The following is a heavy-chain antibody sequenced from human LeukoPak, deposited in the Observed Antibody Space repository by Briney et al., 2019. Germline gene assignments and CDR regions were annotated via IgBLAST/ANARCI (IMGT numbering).Heavy chain of an antibody. J-gene: IGHJ4*02. V-gene: IGHV3-64D*09. CDR1: GXTFSSYA. Sequence: PGGSLRLSCSASGXTFSSYAMHWVRQAPGKGLEYVSGITTNGGSTYYADSVKGRFTISRDNSKNTLYLQMSSLRPEDTSVYYCVKTHYYDSSDFFDYWGQGTLVTVSS. CDR2: ITTNGGST. CDR3: VKTHYYDSSDFFDY. D-gene: IGHD3-22*01.